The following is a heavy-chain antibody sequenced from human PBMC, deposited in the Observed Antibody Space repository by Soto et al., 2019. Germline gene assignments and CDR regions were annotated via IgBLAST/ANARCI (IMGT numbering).Heavy chain of an antibody. J-gene: IGHJ4*02. CDR3: AKEGSGYPARARSLDY. V-gene: IGHV3-23*01. CDR1: GFTFSDYA. Sequence: PGGALRLSCAVSGFTFSDYARSWVRQAPGKGLEWVSTISGSGGSTYYTNSVKGRFTISRDNSKNTLYLQMDSLRAEDTAVYYCAKEGSGYPARARSLDYWGQGTLVTVSS. CDR2: ISGSGGST. D-gene: IGHD3-22*01.